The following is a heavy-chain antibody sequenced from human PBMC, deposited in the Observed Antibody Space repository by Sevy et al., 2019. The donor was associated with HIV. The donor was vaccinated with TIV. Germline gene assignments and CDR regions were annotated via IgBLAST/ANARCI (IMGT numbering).Heavy chain of an antibody. V-gene: IGHV3-7*01. J-gene: IGHJ6*02. CDR1: GFSFSSYG. CDR3: ARAQGGYCSSTSCYMSYYYGMDV. CDR2: IKQDGSEK. Sequence: GGSLRLSCVASGFSFSSYGMHWVRQAPGKGLEWVANIKQDGSEKYYVDSVKGRFTISRDNAKNSLYLQMNSLRAEDTAVYYCARAQGGYCSSTSCYMSYYYGMDVWGQGTTVTVSS. D-gene: IGHD2-2*02.